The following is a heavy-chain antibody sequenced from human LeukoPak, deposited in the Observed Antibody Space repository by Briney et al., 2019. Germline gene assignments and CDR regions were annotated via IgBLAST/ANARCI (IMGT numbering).Heavy chain of an antibody. CDR1: GITFSSYA. D-gene: IGHD3-22*01. J-gene: IGHJ4*02. CDR3: ARVGDYYDSSGYYYSHDY. CDR2: ISGSGGST. V-gene: IGHV3-23*01. Sequence: PGGSLRLSCAASGITFSSYAMTWVRQAPGKGLEWVSPISGSGGSTYYADSVKGRFTISRDNSRNTLYLQMNSLRAEDTAVYYCARVGDYYDSSGYYYSHDYWGQGTLVTVSS.